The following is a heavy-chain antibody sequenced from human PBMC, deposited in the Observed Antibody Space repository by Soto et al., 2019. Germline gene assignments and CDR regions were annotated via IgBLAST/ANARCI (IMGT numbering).Heavy chain of an antibody. J-gene: IGHJ4*02. CDR3: ARTAWHFFDY. CDR2: IYYSGST. D-gene: IGHD3-3*02. Sequence: SETLSLTCTVSGGSINIGGYYWSWIRQHPGKGLEWIGYIYYSGSTFYNPSLKSRVTISFDTSKNQFSLSLNSVTAADTAVYYCARTAWHFFDYWGQGSLVTVSS. V-gene: IGHV4-31*03. CDR1: GGSINIGGYY.